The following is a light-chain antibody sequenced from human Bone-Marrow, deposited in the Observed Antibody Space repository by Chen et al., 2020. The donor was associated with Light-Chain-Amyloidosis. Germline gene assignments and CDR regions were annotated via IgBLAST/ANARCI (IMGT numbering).Light chain of an antibody. CDR3: SSYTITNTLV. J-gene: IGLJ1*01. CDR1: SSDVGGDNH. V-gene: IGLV2-14*01. Sequence: QSALTQPASMSGSPGQAITISCTGTSSDVGGDNHVSWYQQHPDKAPKLMIYEVTNRPSWVPDRFSGSKSDNTASLTISVLQTEDQADYFCSSYTITNTLVFGSGTRVTVL. CDR2: EVT.